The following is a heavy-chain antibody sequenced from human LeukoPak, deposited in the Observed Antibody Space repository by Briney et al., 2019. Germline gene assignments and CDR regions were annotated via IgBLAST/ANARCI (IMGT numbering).Heavy chain of an antibody. V-gene: IGHV1-46*01. CDR3: ARVGDDIVAGGSWFDP. D-gene: IGHD5-12*01. CDR1: GYTFSSYY. CDR2: INPSGGST. J-gene: IGHJ5*02. Sequence: ASVKVSCKASGYTFSSYYIHWVRQAPGHGLEWMGMINPSGGSTSYAQRFQGRVTMTRDNATSTVYMELSSLRSEDPAVYYCARVGDDIVAGGSWFDPWGQGTLVTVSS.